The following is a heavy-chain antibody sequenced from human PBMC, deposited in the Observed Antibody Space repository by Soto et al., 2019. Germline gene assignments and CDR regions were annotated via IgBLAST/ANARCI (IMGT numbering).Heavy chain of an antibody. CDR3: RRGYSYGLDX. Sequence: LSLSCAASGCTFSNACMSWVRQAPGKGLEWVGRIKSKTDCWTTDYAAPVKGRFTISRDDSKNTLYLQMNRLKTEETAVYYCRRGYSYGLDXWGQGTLVTVSX. D-gene: IGHD5-18*01. CDR1: GCTFSNAC. V-gene: IGHV3-15*01. J-gene: IGHJ4*02. CDR2: IKSKTDCWTT.